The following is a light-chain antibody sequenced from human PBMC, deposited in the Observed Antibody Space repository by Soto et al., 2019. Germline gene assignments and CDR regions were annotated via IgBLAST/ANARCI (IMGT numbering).Light chain of an antibody. J-gene: IGKJ4*01. CDR2: DAS. CDR1: QDISNY. V-gene: IGKV1-33*01. CDR3: QQYDNLPLT. Sequence: DIPMTQSPSSLSASVGDRVTITCQASQDISNYLKWYQQKPGKAPKLLIYDASNLETGVPSRFSGSGSGTDFTYTISSLQPDDIATYYGQQYDNLPLTFGGGTKVEIK.